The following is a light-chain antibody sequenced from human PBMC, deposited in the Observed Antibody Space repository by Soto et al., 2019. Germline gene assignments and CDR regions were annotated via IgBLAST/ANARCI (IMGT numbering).Light chain of an antibody. CDR3: ATGHDSFYV. Sequence: QSVLTQPPSASGTPGQIVTVSCSGSTSDIGTDAVNWFQPLPGTAPRLLIYTNNQRPSGVPDRFSGSKSGTSASLAISGLQSEDEATYYCATGHDSFYVFGTGTKVTVL. V-gene: IGLV1-44*01. CDR2: TNN. CDR1: TSDIGTDA. J-gene: IGLJ1*01.